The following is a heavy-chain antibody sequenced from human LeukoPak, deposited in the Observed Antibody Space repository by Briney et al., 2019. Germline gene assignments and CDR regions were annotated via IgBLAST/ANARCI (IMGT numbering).Heavy chain of an antibody. CDR1: GFTFSSYA. D-gene: IGHD1-26*01. V-gene: IGHV3-23*01. CDR3: AKGPGIVGAITLQRNYFDY. Sequence: GGSLRLSCAASGFTFSSYAMSWVRQAPGKGLEWVSAISGSGGSTYYADSVKGRFTISRDNSKNTLYLQMNSLRAEDTAVYYCAKGPGIVGAITLQRNYFDYWGQGTLVTVSS. J-gene: IGHJ4*02. CDR2: ISGSGGST.